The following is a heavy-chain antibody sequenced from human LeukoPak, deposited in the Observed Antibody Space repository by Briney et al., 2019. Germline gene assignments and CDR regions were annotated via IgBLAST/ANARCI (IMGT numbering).Heavy chain of an antibody. CDR3: AREGSSDYFYGMDV. Sequence: SETLSLTCTVSGGSISGYYWSWIRQPPGKGLEWIGYIYYSGSTNYNPSLKSRVTISIDTSKNQFSLKLSSVTAADTAVYYCAREGSSDYFYGMDVWGQGTTVTVSS. CDR1: GGSISGYY. CDR2: IYYSGST. J-gene: IGHJ6*02. D-gene: IGHD2-2*01. V-gene: IGHV4-59*01.